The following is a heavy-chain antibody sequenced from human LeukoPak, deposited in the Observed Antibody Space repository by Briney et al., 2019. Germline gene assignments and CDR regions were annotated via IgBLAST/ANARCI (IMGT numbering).Heavy chain of an antibody. V-gene: IGHV4-59*01. CDR1: GGSISSYY. CDR2: IYYSGST. CDR3: ARDTTPWGYSDL. J-gene: IGHJ2*01. D-gene: IGHD1-14*01. Sequence: PSETLSLTCTVSGGSISSYYWSWIRQPPGKGLEWIGYIYYSGSTNYNPSLKSRVTISVDTSKNQFSLKLSSVTAADTAVYYCARDTTPWGYSDLWGLGTLVTVSS.